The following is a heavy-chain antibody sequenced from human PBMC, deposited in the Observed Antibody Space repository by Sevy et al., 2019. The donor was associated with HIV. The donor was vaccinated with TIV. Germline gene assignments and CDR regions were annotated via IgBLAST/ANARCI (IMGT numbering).Heavy chain of an antibody. CDR2: INQDGSVR. CDR1: GFTLSTYW. Sequence: GGSLRLSCAASGFTLSTYWMSWVRQAPGKGLEWVANINQDGSVRYYVDSVKGRFTISRDNAKNSLDLQVNSLRAEDTAVYYCARGYTGDQWGQGTLVTVSS. D-gene: IGHD3-16*02. J-gene: IGHJ4*02. CDR3: ARGYTGDQ. V-gene: IGHV3-7*01.